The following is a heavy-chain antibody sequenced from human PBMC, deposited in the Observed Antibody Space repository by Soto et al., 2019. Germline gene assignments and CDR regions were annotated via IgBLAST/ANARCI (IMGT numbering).Heavy chain of an antibody. D-gene: IGHD3-22*01. Sequence: SETLSLTCTVSGGSISSGDYYWSWIRQPPGKGLEWIGYIYYSGSTYYNPSLKSRVTISVDTSKNQFSLKLSSVTAADTAVYYCARASHYYDSSGYYYDYWGQGTLVTVSS. J-gene: IGHJ4*02. CDR1: GGSISSGDYY. V-gene: IGHV4-30-4*01. CDR2: IYYSGST. CDR3: ARASHYYDSSGYYYDY.